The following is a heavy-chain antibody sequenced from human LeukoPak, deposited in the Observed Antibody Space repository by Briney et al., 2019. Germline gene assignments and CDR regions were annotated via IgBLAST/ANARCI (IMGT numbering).Heavy chain of an antibody. CDR2: ISAYNGNT. Sequence: ASVKVSCKASGYTFTSYGISWVRQAPGQGLEWMGWISAYNGNTNYAQKFQGRVTMTTDTSTSTAYMELRSLRSDDTAVYYCARDIGDIVVVPAAVNDAFDIWGQGTMVTVSS. CDR3: ARDIGDIVVVPAAVNDAFDI. D-gene: IGHD2-2*01. CDR1: GYTFTSYG. V-gene: IGHV1-18*01. J-gene: IGHJ3*02.